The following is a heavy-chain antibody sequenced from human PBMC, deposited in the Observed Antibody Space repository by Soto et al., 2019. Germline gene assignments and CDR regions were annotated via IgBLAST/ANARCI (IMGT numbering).Heavy chain of an antibody. V-gene: IGHV4-59*01. CDR1: GGSISSYY. D-gene: IGHD3-9*01. CDR3: ASFDWDLQFGY. CDR2: IYYSGST. J-gene: IGHJ4*02. Sequence: SETLSLTCTVSGGSISSYYWSWIRQPPGKGLEWIGYIYYSGSTNYNPSLKSRVTISVDTSKNQFSLKLSSVTAADTAVYYCASFDWDLQFGYWGQGTLVTVSS.